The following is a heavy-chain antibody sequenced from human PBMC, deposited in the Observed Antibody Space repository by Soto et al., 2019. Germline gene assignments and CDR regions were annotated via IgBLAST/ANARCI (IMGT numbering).Heavy chain of an antibody. D-gene: IGHD3-10*01. J-gene: IGHJ5*02. CDR1: GYSFTIYA. Sequence: STVKFAYKVYGYSFTIYAIHWVRQAPGQRLEWMGWINAGNGNTKYSQKFQGRVTITRDTSASTAYMELSSLRSEDTAVYYCARDRYGSGSYYNNWFDPWGQGTLVTVSS. CDR2: INAGNGNT. CDR3: ARDRYGSGSYYNNWFDP. V-gene: IGHV1-3*01.